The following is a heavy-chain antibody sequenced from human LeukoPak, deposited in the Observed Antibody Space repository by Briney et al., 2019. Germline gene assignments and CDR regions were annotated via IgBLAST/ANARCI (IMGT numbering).Heavy chain of an antibody. CDR2: ISWSSGSI. V-gene: IGHV3-9*03. CDR3: AKDTVGATFAGAFDI. Sequence: GGSLRLSCAASGFTFKDYAMHWVRQAPGKGLEWVSGISWSSGSIGYADSVKGRFTISRDNAKSSLYLQMNSLRAEDMALYYCAKDTVGATFAGAFDIWGRGTMVTASS. CDR1: GFTFKDYA. J-gene: IGHJ3*02. D-gene: IGHD1-26*01.